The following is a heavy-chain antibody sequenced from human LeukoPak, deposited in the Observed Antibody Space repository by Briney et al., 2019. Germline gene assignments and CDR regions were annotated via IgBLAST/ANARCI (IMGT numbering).Heavy chain of an antibody. J-gene: IGHJ4*02. Sequence: GESLKISCKGSGYSFTSYWIGWVRQMPGEGLEWRGIIYPGDSDTRYSPSFQGQVTISADKSISTAYLQWSSLNASDTAMYYCARLSLEPRAFDYWGQGTLVTVSS. CDR3: ARLSLEPRAFDY. V-gene: IGHV5-51*01. CDR2: IYPGDSDT. D-gene: IGHD1-14*01. CDR1: GYSFTSYW.